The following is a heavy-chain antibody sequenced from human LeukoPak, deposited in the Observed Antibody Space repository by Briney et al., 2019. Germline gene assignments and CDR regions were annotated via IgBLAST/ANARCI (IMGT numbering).Heavy chain of an antibody. CDR3: ARARRSYGPLNWFDP. Sequence: SETLSLTCAVSGYSISSGYYWGWIRRPPGKGLEWIGEINHSGSTNYNPSLKSRVTISVDTSKNQFSLKLSSVTAADTAVYYCARARRSYGPLNWFDPWGQGTLVTVSS. D-gene: IGHD3-10*01. CDR1: GYSISSGYY. V-gene: IGHV4-38-2*01. J-gene: IGHJ5*02. CDR2: INHSGST.